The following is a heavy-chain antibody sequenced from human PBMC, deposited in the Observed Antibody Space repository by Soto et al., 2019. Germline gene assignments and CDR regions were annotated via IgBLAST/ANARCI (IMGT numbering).Heavy chain of an antibody. Sequence: SVKVSCKASGCTFSSYAISWVRQAPGQGLEWMGGIIPIFGTANYAQKFQGRVTITADKSTSTAYMELSSLRSEDTAVYYCASRYCSSTSCYAAPFNNWLDPWGQGTLITVSS. J-gene: IGHJ5*02. V-gene: IGHV1-69*06. CDR1: GCTFSSYA. D-gene: IGHD2-2*01. CDR3: ASRYCSSTSCYAAPFNNWLDP. CDR2: IIPIFGTA.